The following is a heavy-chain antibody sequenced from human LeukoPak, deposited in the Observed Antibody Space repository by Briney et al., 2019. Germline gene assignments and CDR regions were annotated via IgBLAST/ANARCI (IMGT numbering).Heavy chain of an antibody. CDR2: IGCSGTTA. J-gene: IGHJ4*02. D-gene: IGHD6-13*01. CDR1: GFNFRSYE. V-gene: IGHV3-48*03. CDR3: ARDFSKYYFDY. Sequence: GGSLRLSCAASGFNFRSYEMNWVRQAPGKGLEWVSYIGCSGTTAYYADSVKGRFTISRDNAKNSLYLQMNSLRAEDTAVYYCARDFSKYYFDYWGQGTLVTVSS.